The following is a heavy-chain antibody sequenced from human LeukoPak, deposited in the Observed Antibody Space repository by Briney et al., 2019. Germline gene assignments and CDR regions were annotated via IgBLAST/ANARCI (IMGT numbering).Heavy chain of an antibody. CDR1: GFIFSCCG. V-gene: IGHV3-30*03. Sequence: PGGSLRLSCAASGFIFSCCGMHWVRQAPGKGLEWVALISFDGSNEYYADSVKGRFTISRDNSKNTLYLQMSSLRAEDTAVCYCAREGVDTAMVPYFDYWGQGTLVTVSS. CDR2: ISFDGSNE. D-gene: IGHD5-18*01. CDR3: AREGVDTAMVPYFDY. J-gene: IGHJ4*02.